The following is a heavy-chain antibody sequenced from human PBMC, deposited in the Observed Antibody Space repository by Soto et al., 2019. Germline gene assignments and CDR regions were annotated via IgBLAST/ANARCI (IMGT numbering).Heavy chain of an antibody. Sequence: TLSLACTVSGGSISSGGYYWSWIRQHPGKGLEWIGYIYYSGSTYYNPSLKSRVTISLDTSKNQFSLKLRSVTASDTAVYYCARGSLENFDYWGQGTLGTVSS. J-gene: IGHJ4*02. CDR3: ARGSLENFDY. CDR2: IYYSGST. V-gene: IGHV4-31*03. CDR1: GGSISSGGYY. D-gene: IGHD1-26*01.